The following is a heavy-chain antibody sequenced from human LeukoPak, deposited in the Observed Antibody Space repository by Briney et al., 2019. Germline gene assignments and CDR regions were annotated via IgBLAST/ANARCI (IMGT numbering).Heavy chain of an antibody. V-gene: IGHV1-3*01. Sequence: ASVKVSCKASGHTFTSYAIHWVRQAPGQRLEWMGWISAGNGNTKYSQNFQGRVTFISNTSATTAFMELSSLRSEDAAVYYCARDSGSGSNDYWGQGTLVTVSS. CDR2: ISAGNGNT. J-gene: IGHJ4*02. CDR3: ARDSGSGSNDY. CDR1: GHTFTSYA. D-gene: IGHD1-26*01.